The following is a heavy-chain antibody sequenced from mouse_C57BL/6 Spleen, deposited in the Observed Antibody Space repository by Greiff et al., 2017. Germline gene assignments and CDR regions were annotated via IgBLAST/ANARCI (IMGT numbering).Heavy chain of an antibody. CDR1: GYTFTSYS. Sequence: VQLQQPGAELVMPGASVKLSCKASGYTFTSYSMHWVKQRPGQGLEWIGEIDPSDSYTNYNQKFKGKSTLTVDKSSSTAYMQLSSLTSEDSAVYYCARVYGYFDYWGQGTTLTVSS. V-gene: IGHV1-69*01. J-gene: IGHJ2*01. D-gene: IGHD1-1*01. CDR2: IDPSDSYT. CDR3: ARVYGYFDY.